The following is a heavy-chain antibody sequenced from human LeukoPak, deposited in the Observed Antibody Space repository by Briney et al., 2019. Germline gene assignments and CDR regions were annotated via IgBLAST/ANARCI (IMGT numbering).Heavy chain of an antibody. D-gene: IGHD3-16*01. Sequence: GSLRLSCAASGFTFSSYCMNWVRQAPGKGLEWVSYISSSSSTIYYADSVKGRFTISRDNSKNTLYLHMNSLRAEDTAVYYCAKDISGLGTAAQFWGQGTLVTVSS. CDR2: ISSSSSTI. V-gene: IGHV3-48*01. CDR1: GFTFSSYC. CDR3: AKDISGLGTAAQF. J-gene: IGHJ1*01.